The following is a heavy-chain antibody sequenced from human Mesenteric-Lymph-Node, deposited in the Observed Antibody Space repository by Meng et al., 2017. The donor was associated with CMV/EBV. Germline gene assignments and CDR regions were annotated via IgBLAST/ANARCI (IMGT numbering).Heavy chain of an antibody. V-gene: IGHV2-5*01. Sequence: SGVGVGWIRKPPGKALEWLALIYRNDDQRHSPSLKNRLTITKDTSKNQVVLKMTNMDPVDTATYYCARLGRYYDIMNGYSSYWYFDLWGRGTLVTVSS. CDR1: SGVG. J-gene: IGHJ2*01. CDR3: ARLGRYYDIMNGYSSYWYFDL. CDR2: IYRNDDQ. D-gene: IGHD3-9*01.